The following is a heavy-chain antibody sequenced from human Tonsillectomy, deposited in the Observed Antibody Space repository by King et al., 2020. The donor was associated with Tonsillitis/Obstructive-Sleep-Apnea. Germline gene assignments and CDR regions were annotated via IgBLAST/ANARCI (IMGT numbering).Heavy chain of an antibody. V-gene: IGHV3-48*03. J-gene: IGHJ3*02. CDR2: ISSSGSTI. CDR1: GFTFSSYE. CDR3: ASFIPAADLFAFDI. D-gene: IGHD6-25*01. Sequence: VQLVESGGGLVQPGGPLRLSCAASGFTFSSYEMNWVRQAPGKGLEWVSYISSSGSTIYYADSVKGRFTISRDNAKNSLYLQMNSLRAEDTAVYYCASFIPAADLFAFDIWGQGTMVTVSS.